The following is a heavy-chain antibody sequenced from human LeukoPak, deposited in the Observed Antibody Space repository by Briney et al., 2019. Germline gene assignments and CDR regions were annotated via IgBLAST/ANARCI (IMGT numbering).Heavy chain of an antibody. CDR3: ARQIASAGTAGFDF. V-gene: IGHV4-4*07. CDR1: GGSISSYY. Sequence: SETLSLTCTVSGGSISSYYWSWIRQPAGKGLEWIGRIYSTGSTNYNPSLKSRVTMSVDTSKNQFSLRLRSVTAADTAVYYCARQIASAGTAGFDFWGQGTLVTVSS. CDR2: IYSTGST. D-gene: IGHD6-13*01. J-gene: IGHJ4*02.